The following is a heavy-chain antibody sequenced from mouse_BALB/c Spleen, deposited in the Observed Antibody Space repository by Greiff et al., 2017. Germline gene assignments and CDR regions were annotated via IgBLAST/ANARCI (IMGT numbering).Heavy chain of an antibody. V-gene: IGHV5-17*02. J-gene: IGHJ3*01. CDR2: ISSGSSTI. CDR1: GFTFSSFG. Sequence: EVQVVESGGGLVQPGGSRKLSCAASGFTFSSFGMHWVRQAPEKGLEWVAYISSGSSTIYYADTVKGRFTISRDNPKNTLFLQMTSLRSEDTAMYYCARSYGNYGWFAYWGQGTLVTVSA. D-gene: IGHD2-1*01. CDR3: ARSYGNYGWFAY.